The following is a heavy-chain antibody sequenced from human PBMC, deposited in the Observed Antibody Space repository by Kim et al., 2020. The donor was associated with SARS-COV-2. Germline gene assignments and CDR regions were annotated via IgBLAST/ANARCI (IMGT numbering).Heavy chain of an antibody. CDR2: IRSKAYGGTT. CDR3: TRAPRGYLLDY. D-gene: IGHD5-18*01. Sequence: GGSLRLSCTASGFTFGDYAMSWVRQAPGKGLEWVGFIRSKAYGGTTEYAASVKGRFTISRDDSKSIAYLQMNSLKTEDTAVYYCTRAPRGYLLDYWGQGTLVTVSS. J-gene: IGHJ4*02. CDR1: GFTFGDYA. V-gene: IGHV3-49*04.